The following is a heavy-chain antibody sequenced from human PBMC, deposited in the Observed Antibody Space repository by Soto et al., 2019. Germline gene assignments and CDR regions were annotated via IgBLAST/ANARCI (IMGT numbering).Heavy chain of an antibody. V-gene: IGHV3-73*02. D-gene: IGHD1-26*01. CDR3: TKYGGSASPAAA. J-gene: IGHJ5*02. CDR2: IGWKGDNYAT. Sequence: EVQLVESGGGLVQPGGSLKLSCAASGFTFSGSAMHWVRQASGKGLEWVGRIGWKGDNYATTYGASVKGRFTISRDDPKTTASLQLNSLNAEETAVYYWTKYGGSASPAAALGQGTLVTVSS. CDR1: GFTFSGSA.